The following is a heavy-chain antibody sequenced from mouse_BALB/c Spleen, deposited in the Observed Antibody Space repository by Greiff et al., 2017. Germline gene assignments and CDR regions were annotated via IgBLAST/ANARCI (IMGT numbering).Heavy chain of an antibody. V-gene: IGHV5-6-5*01. Sequence: EVKLVESGGGLVKPGGSLKLSCAASGFTFSSYAMSWVRQTPEKRLEWVASISSGGSTYYPDSVKGRFTISRDNARNILYLQMSSLRSEDTAMYYCARGRITTATDYWGQGTSVTVSS. CDR1: GFTFSSYA. J-gene: IGHJ4*01. D-gene: IGHD1-1*01. CDR3: ARGRITTATDY. CDR2: ISSGGST.